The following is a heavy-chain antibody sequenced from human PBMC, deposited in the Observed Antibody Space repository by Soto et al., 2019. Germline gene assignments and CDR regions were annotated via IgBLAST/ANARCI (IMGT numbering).Heavy chain of an antibody. CDR1: GFTLSDYY. J-gene: IGHJ6*02. V-gene: IGHV3-11*01. CDR2: ISSSGSTM. CDR3: ARDRYCSSTSCYILGTYYYYGMDV. D-gene: IGHD2-2*02. Sequence: PGGSPRLSCAASGFTLSDYYMSWIRQAPGKGLEWVSYISSSGSTMYYADSVKGRFTISRDNAKNSLYLQMDSLSAEDTAVYYCARDRYCSSTSCYILGTYYYYGMDVWGQGTTVTVSS.